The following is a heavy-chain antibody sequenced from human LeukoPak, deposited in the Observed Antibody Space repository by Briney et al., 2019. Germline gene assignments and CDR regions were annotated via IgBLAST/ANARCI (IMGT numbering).Heavy chain of an antibody. V-gene: IGHV4-30-2*01. CDR1: GGSISSGGYS. CDR2: IYHSGST. CDR3: ARHRVITFGGVFDY. D-gene: IGHD3-16*01. J-gene: IGHJ4*02. Sequence: SETLSLTCAVSGGSISSGGYSWSWIRQPPGKGLEWIGYIYHSGSTYYNPSLKSRVTISVDTSKNQFSLKLSSVTAADTAVYYCARHRVITFGGVFDYWGQGTLVTVSS.